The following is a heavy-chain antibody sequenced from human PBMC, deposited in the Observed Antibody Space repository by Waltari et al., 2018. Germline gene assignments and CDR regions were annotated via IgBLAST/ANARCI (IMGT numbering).Heavy chain of an antibody. CDR2: IYGNDDK. D-gene: IGHD2-21*01. CDR3: AHRVLWRFDS. Sequence: QITFKESGPTLVKPTQTLTLTSAFSGFSLTTSGVAVGWIRQPPGKALGWLALIYGNDDKRYSPALKTRLTITRDTSKNQVVLTMTNMDPVDTATYYCAHRVLWRFDSWGQGTLVTVSS. V-gene: IGHV2-5*01. CDR1: GFSLTTSGVA. J-gene: IGHJ5*01.